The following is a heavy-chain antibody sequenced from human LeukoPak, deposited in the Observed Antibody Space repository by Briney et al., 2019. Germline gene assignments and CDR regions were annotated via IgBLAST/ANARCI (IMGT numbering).Heavy chain of an antibody. CDR1: GFTFSSYA. CDR3: AKGTDFWSGYSFDH. D-gene: IGHD3-3*01. V-gene: IGHV3-23*01. Sequence: PGGSPRLSCAAPGFTFSSYAMSWVRQAPGKGLEWVSAISGSGGSTYYPDSVKGRFTISRDTSKNMVYLQMNTLRAEDTAVYYCAKGTDFWSGYSFDHWGQGILVTVSS. J-gene: IGHJ4*02. CDR2: ISGSGGST.